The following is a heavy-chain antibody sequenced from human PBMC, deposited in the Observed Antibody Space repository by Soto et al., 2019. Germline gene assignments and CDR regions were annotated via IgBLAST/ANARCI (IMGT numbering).Heavy chain of an antibody. J-gene: IGHJ4*02. D-gene: IGHD4-17*01. CDR2: IIPIFGTA. CDR3: AREQQYGDTAYYFDY. CDR1: GGTFSSYA. V-gene: IGHV1-69*12. Sequence: QVQLVQSGAEVKKPGSSVKVSCKASGGTFSSYAISWVRQAPGQGLEWMGWIIPIFGTANYAQKFQGRVTITADEYTSTPYMELTSLRSEDTAVYYCAREQQYGDTAYYFDYWGQGTLVTVSS.